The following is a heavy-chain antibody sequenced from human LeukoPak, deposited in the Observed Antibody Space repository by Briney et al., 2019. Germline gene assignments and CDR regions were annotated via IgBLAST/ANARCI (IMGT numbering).Heavy chain of an antibody. Sequence: GGSLRLSCTASGFTFSDYSLSWIRQSPGKGLEWISYITSGGGSIFYADFVEGRFTISRDNAKNSLYLQMNSLRAEDTAVYYCARDKGNNWFDPWGQGTLVTVSS. CDR2: ITSGGGSI. CDR1: GFTFSDYS. V-gene: IGHV3-11*01. J-gene: IGHJ5*02. CDR3: ARDKGNNWFDP.